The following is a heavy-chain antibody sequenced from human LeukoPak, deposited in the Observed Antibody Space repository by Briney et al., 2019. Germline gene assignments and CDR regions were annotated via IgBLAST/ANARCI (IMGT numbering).Heavy chain of an antibody. CDR1: GYTFTGYY. CDR3: ARDPGITIFGVANNWFDP. Sequence: ASVKVSCKASGYTFTGYYVHWVRQAPGQGLEWMGRINPNSGDTNYAQKFQGRVTMTRDTSISTAYMELSSLRSEDTAVYYCARDPGITIFGVANNWFDPWGQGTLVTVSS. J-gene: IGHJ5*02. D-gene: IGHD3-3*01. CDR2: INPNSGDT. V-gene: IGHV1-2*06.